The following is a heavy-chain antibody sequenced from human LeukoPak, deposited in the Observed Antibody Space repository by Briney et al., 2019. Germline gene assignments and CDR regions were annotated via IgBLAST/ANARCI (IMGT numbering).Heavy chain of an antibody. CDR1: GFTFSSYG. CDR3: AKDLRNSGSYWGLFPFDY. J-gene: IGHJ4*02. D-gene: IGHD1-26*01. Sequence: GGSLRLSCAASGFTFSSYGMHWVRQAPGKGLEWVAVISYDGSNKYYAASVKDRFTISRDNSKSTLYLQMNSLRAEDTAVYYCAKDLRNSGSYWGLFPFDYWGQGTLVTVSS. CDR2: ISYDGSNK. V-gene: IGHV3-30*18.